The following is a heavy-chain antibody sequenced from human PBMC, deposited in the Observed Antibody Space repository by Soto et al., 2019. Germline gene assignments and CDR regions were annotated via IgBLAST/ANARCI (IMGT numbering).Heavy chain of an antibody. V-gene: IGHV3-30-3*01. Sequence: GSLRLSCAASGFTFSSYARHWVRQAPGKGLEWVAVISYDGSNKYYADSVKGRFTISRDNSKNTLYLQMNSLRAEDTAVYYCARSVRWPGAFDIWGQGTIVTVSS. CDR2: ISYDGSNK. CDR3: ARSVRWPGAFDI. CDR1: GFTFSSYA. J-gene: IGHJ3*02. D-gene: IGHD2-15*01.